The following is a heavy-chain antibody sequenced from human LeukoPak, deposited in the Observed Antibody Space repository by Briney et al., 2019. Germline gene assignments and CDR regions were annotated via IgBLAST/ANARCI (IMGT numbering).Heavy chain of an antibody. CDR3: ATTSPGKGRGSFDY. CDR1: GYTLTGYY. J-gene: IGHJ4*02. CDR2: INPNSGGT. V-gene: IGHV1-2*02. Sequence: ASVKVSCKASGYTLTGYYMHWVRQAPGQGLEWMGWINPNSGGTNYAQKFQGRVTMTRDTSISTAYMELSRLRSDDTAVYYCATTSPGKGRGSFDYWGQGTLVTVSS.